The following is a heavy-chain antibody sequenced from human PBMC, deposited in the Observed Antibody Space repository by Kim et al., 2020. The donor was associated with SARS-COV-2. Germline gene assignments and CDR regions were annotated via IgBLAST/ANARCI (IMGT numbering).Heavy chain of an antibody. V-gene: IGHV4-34*01. CDR1: GGSFSGYY. Sequence: SETLSLTCAVYGGSFSGYYWSWIRQPPGKGLEWIGEINHSGSTNYNPSLKSRVTISVDTSKNQFSLKLSSVTAADTAVYYCASVAGISDAFDICGQGTMVTVSS. CDR2: INHSGST. J-gene: IGHJ3*02. CDR3: ASVAGISDAFDI.